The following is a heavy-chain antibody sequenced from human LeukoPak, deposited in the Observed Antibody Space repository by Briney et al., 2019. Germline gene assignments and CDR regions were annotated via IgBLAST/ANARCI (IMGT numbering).Heavy chain of an antibody. CDR3: ARGLIIAAAGTGYDY. CDR2: ISSSSSYI. CDR1: GFTFSSYS. D-gene: IGHD6-13*01. Sequence: GGSLRLSCAASGFTFSSYSMNWVRQAPGKGLEWLSSISSSSSYIYYADSVKGRFTISRDNAKNSLYLQMNSLRAEDTAVYYCARGLIIAAAGTGYDYWGQGTLVTVSS. V-gene: IGHV3-21*01. J-gene: IGHJ4*02.